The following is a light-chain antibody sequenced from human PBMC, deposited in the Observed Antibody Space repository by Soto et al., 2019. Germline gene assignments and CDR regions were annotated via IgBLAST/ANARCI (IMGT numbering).Light chain of an antibody. Sequence: DIQMTQSPYSLSAFVGDRVTITCRASQSIASYLNWYQQKPGKAPKFLIYAASTLQSGVPSRFSGSGSGTDFNLTISSLQTEDFATYLCQQSYSTTITFGQGTRLEIK. J-gene: IGKJ5*01. CDR2: AAS. CDR3: QQSYSTTIT. V-gene: IGKV1-39*01. CDR1: QSIASY.